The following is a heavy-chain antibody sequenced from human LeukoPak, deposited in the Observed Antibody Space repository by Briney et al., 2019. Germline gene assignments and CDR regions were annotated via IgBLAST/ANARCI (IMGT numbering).Heavy chain of an antibody. Sequence: GGSLRLSCAASGFTFSSYEMNWVRQAPGKGLEWVSYISSSGSTIYYADSVKGRFTISRDNSKNTLYLQMNSLRAEDTAVYYCAKDLLRATTRGDYWGQGTLVTVSS. CDR1: GFTFSSYE. CDR2: ISSSGSTI. V-gene: IGHV3-48*03. D-gene: IGHD4-17*01. J-gene: IGHJ4*02. CDR3: AKDLLRATTRGDY.